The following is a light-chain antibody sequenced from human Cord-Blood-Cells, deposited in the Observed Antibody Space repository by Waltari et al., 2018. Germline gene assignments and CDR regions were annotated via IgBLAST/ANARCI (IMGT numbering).Light chain of an antibody. Sequence: SSELTQDPAVSVALGQTVRITCQGDSLRSYYASRYQQKPGQAPVLVIHGKNNRPSGIPDRFSGSSSGNTASLTITGAQAEDEADYYCNSRDSSGNHYVFGTGTKVTVL. CDR2: GKN. V-gene: IGLV3-19*01. CDR1: SLRSYY. J-gene: IGLJ1*01. CDR3: NSRDSSGNHYV.